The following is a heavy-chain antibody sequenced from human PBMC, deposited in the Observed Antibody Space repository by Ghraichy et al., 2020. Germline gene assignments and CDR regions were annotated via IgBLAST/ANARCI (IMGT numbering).Heavy chain of an antibody. CDR2: ISAYNGNT. D-gene: IGHD3-16*01. CDR1: GYTFTSYG. J-gene: IGHJ6*02. Sequence: ASVKVSCKASGYTFTSYGISWVRQAPGQGLEWKGWISAYNGNTNYAQKLQGRVTMTTDTSTSTAYMELRSLRSDDTAVYYCARGPNEVMALYYYGMDVWGQGTTVTVSS. CDR3: ARGPNEVMALYYYGMDV. V-gene: IGHV1-18*04.